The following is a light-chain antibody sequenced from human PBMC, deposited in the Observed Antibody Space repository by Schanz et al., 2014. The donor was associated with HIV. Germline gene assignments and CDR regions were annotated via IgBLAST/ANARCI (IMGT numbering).Light chain of an antibody. V-gene: IGKV1-12*01. CDR2: GPS. CDR1: QDVDNW. Sequence: DIQMTQSPSSVSASVGDRVTITCRASQDVDNWISWFQQKPGKAPKLLVYGPSTLQSGVPSRFSGSRSGTDFNLTINSLQPEDFATYYCQQLNSYPVFGPGTKVDIK. J-gene: IGKJ3*01. CDR3: QQLNSYPV.